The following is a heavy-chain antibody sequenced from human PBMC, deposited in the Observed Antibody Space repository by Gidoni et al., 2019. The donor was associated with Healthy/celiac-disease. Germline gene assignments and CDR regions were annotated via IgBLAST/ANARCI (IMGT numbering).Heavy chain of an antibody. D-gene: IGHD6-13*01. CDR3: ARRGYSSGMDV. CDR2: IYYSGST. CDR1: GGSISSSSYY. Sequence: QLQLQESGPGLVKPSETLSLTCIVAGGSISSSSYYWGWIRQPPGQGMEWIGSIYYSGSTYYNPSLKSRVTISVDTSKNQFSRKLSSVTAADTAVYYCARRGYSSGMDVWGQGTTVTVSS. J-gene: IGHJ6*02. V-gene: IGHV4-39*01.